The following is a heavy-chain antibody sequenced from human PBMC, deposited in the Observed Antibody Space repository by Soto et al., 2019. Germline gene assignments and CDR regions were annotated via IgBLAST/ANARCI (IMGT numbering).Heavy chain of an antibody. J-gene: IGHJ6*02. CDR3: TKVLVEETLGDGMDV. D-gene: IGHD3-16*01. CDR2: ISGAGGST. V-gene: IGHV3-23*01. CDR1: GFSFNSYV. Sequence: HPGGSLRLSCVASGFSFNSYVMSWVRQAPGKGLEWVSSISGAGGSTYYAGSVKGRFTISRDNSRDTLYLQMNSLRGEDTAKYYCTKVLVEETLGDGMDVWGPGTTVTVSS.